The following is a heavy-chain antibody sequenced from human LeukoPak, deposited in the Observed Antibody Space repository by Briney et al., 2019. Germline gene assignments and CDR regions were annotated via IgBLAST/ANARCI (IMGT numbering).Heavy chain of an antibody. J-gene: IGHJ1*01. V-gene: IGHV4-4*02. CDR2: IFHTGTA. D-gene: IGHD6-19*01. CDR1: GGSIGKIDW. CDR3: ARLGNAAVANPPH. Sequence: SETLSLTCAVSGGSIGKIDWWSWVRQPPGKGLEWVGEIFHTGTANYNPSLKSRITISIDTSKNQFSLKLSSVTAADTAVYYCARLGNAAVANPPHWGQGTLVTVSS.